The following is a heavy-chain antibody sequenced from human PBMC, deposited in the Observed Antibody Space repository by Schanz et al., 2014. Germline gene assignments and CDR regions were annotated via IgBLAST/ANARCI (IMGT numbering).Heavy chain of an antibody. Sequence: QVQLVESGGGLVKPGGSLRLSCAASGFIFNDYYMNWIRQAPGKGLEWLSYISRDGTTSYYADSVKGRFTISRDNSKKSLYLQMPRLPPLPPSVYYCARETLNREGFDTWGQGTVVTVSS. CDR1: GFIFNDYY. V-gene: IGHV3-11*01. CDR2: ISRDGTTS. J-gene: IGHJ3*02. CDR3: ARETLNREGFDT.